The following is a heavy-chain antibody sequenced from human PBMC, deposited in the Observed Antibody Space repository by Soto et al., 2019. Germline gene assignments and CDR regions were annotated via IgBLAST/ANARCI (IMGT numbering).Heavy chain of an antibody. CDR3: AGGQYSVDY. Sequence: QVQLVESGGGVVQPGRSLRLSCAASGFPFSSYGMHWVRQAPGKGLEWVAHISYDGSNKHYTDSVKGRFTSSRDNSKNMLYLQMSSLRAEDTAVYYCAGGQYSVDYCGQGTRVSVSS. CDR1: GFPFSSYG. J-gene: IGHJ4*02. V-gene: IGHV3-30*03. CDR2: ISYDGSNK. D-gene: IGHD2-15*01.